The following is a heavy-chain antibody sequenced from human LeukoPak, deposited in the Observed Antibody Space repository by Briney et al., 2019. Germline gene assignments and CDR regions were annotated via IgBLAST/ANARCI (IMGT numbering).Heavy chain of an antibody. CDR3: ARADYSSSAGAYYYHGMDV. CDR1: GYTFTNYY. D-gene: IGHD6-6*01. J-gene: IGHJ6*02. V-gene: IGHV1-46*01. CDR2: INPSGGST. Sequence: ASVTVSCTASGYTFTNYYMHWVRQAPGQGPEWMGIINPSGGSTSYAQKFQGRVTMTRDTSTSTVYMELSSLRSEDTAVYYCARADYSSSAGAYYYHGMDVWGQGTTVTVSS.